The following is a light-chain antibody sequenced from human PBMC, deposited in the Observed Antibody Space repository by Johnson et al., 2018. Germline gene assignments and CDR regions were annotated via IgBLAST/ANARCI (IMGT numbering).Light chain of an antibody. CDR2: ENN. V-gene: IGLV1-51*02. Sequence: QSVLTQPPSVSAAPGQKVTISCSGSSSNIGNNYVSWYQQLPGTAPKLLIYENNKRPSGIPDRFSGSKSGTSATLGITVLQTGDEADYYCGTWDSSLSAGNVFGNGTKVTVL. J-gene: IGLJ1*01. CDR1: SSNIGNNY. CDR3: GTWDSSLSAGNV.